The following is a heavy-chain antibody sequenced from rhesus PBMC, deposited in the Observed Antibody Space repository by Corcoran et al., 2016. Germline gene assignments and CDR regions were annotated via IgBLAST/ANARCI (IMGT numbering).Heavy chain of an antibody. CDR1: GGSFRDYY. CDR3: ARDGCTSAACYGLFDY. Sequence: QVQLQVSGPGLVKPSETLSLTCAVSGGSFRDYYWGWIRQPPGKGLEVIGEISGSIGSPVYNPSLKRRVTISTDPSKNQFSLKLSSVTAADTAVYYCARDGCTSAACYGLFDYWGQGVLVTVSS. CDR2: ISGSIGSP. V-gene: IGHV4-165*01. J-gene: IGHJ4*01. D-gene: IGHD2-2*01.